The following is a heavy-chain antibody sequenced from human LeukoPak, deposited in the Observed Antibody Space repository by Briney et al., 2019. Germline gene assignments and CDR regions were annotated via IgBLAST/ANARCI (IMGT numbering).Heavy chain of an antibody. J-gene: IGHJ4*02. CDR3: ARDRRGYSFYFDY. CDR2: IYYSGST. CDR1: GGSISSSSYY. D-gene: IGHD5-18*01. Sequence: SETLPLTCTVSGGSISSSSYYWGWIRQPPGKGLEWIGSIYYSGSTYYNPSLKSRVTISVDTSKNQFSLKLSSVTAADTAVYYCARDRRGYSFYFDYWGQGTLVTVSS. V-gene: IGHV4-39*07.